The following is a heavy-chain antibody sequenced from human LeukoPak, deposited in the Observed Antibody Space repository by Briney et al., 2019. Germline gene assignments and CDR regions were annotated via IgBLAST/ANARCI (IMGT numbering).Heavy chain of an antibody. CDR2: INHSGST. Sequence: SETLSLTCAVYGGSFSGYYWSWIRQPPGKGLEWIGEINHSGSTNYNPSLKSRVTISVDTSKNQFSLKLSSVTAADTAVYYCAGTPYSGGLWVLFDYGGQEPLAPVSS. CDR3: AGTPYSGGLWVLFDY. D-gene: IGHD6-19*01. J-gene: IGHJ4*02. CDR1: GGSFSGYY. V-gene: IGHV4-34*01.